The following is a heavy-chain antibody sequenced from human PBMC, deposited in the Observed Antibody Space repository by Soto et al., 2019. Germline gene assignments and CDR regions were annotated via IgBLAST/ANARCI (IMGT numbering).Heavy chain of an antibody. CDR1: GITFSTYT. CDR3: AKLSAYSYGHH. J-gene: IGHJ5*02. CDR2: ISGSGSST. V-gene: IGHV3-23*01. D-gene: IGHD5-18*01. Sequence: GGSLRLSCAASGITFSTYTMNWVRQAPGKGLEWVSGISGSGSSTYYADSMKGRFTISRDNSKNTLFLQMNSLRADDTAIYYCAKLSAYSYGHHWGQGTLVTVSS.